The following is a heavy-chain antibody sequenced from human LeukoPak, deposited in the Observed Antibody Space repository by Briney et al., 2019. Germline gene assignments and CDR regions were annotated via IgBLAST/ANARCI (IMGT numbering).Heavy chain of an antibody. D-gene: IGHD3-22*01. CDR3: ARDFFESSGYYYLSH. Sequence: QPGGSLRLSCAASGFNFSTYSMNWVRQAPGKGLEWVAFIRYDGSNKYYADSVKGRFTISRDNSKNTLYLQMNSLRAEDTAVYYCARDFFESSGYYYLSHWGQGTLVTVSS. CDR2: IRYDGSNK. V-gene: IGHV3-30*02. J-gene: IGHJ4*02. CDR1: GFNFSTYS.